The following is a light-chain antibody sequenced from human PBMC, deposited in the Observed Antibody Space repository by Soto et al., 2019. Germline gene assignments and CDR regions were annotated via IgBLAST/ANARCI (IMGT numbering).Light chain of an antibody. CDR2: TAS. V-gene: IGKV1-6*01. CDR1: QGIRND. CDR3: LQDYNYPWT. J-gene: IGKJ1*01. Sequence: AIQMTQSPSSLSVSVGDRVSITCRASQGIRNDLGWYQQKPGKAPKLLIYTASNLQSGVPSRFSGSGSGTDFTLTISSLQPEDFATYYCLQDYNYPWTFGQGTNVEIK.